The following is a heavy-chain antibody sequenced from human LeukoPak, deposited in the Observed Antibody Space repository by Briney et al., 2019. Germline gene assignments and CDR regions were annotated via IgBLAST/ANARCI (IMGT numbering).Heavy chain of an antibody. Sequence: GRSLRLSCAASGFTFSSYGMHWVRQAPGKGLEWVAVISYDGSNKYYADSVKGRFTISRDNSKNTLYLQMNSLRAEDTAVCYCAKAMSHSYGYLGYWGQGTLVTVSS. CDR2: ISYDGSNK. CDR1: GFTFSSYG. J-gene: IGHJ4*02. V-gene: IGHV3-30*18. D-gene: IGHD5-18*01. CDR3: AKAMSHSYGYLGY.